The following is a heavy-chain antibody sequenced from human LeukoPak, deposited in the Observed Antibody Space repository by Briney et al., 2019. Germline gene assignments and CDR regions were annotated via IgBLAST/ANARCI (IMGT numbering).Heavy chain of an antibody. V-gene: IGHV4-59*01. D-gene: IGHD4-17*01. Sequence: SETLSLTCTVSGGSISSYYWSWIRQPPGKGLEWIGYIYYSGSTNYNPSLKSRVTISVDTSKNQFSLKLSSVTAADTAVYYCARDLVDYGDYGFYYYGMDVWGQGTTVTVSS. CDR2: IYYSGST. CDR3: ARDLVDYGDYGFYYYGMDV. J-gene: IGHJ6*02. CDR1: GGSISSYY.